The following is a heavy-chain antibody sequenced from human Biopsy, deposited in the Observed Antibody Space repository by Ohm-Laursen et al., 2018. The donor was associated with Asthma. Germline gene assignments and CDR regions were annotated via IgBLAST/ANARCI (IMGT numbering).Heavy chain of an antibody. D-gene: IGHD3-3*01. V-gene: IGHV3-30-3*01. J-gene: IGHJ4*02. CDR1: GFTFRSYA. CDR3: ARDVMEWYLPAFDF. CDR2: GGSYYDGGLK. Sequence: SLRLSCAASGFTFRSYAMHWVRQAPGKGLEWVAVGGSYYDGGLKYYADSVNGRFTVSRDDSKNTLYPQMNSLRPDDTAVYYCARDVMEWYLPAFDFWGQGTLVTVSS.